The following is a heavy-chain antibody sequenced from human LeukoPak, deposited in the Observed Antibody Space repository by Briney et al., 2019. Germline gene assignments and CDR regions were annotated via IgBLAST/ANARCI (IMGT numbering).Heavy chain of an antibody. CDR1: GFTFSSYG. Sequence: GGSLRLSCAASGFTFSSYGMSWVRQAPGKGLEWVSAINGSGGRTNYADSVKGRFTISRDNAKNTLYLQMNSLRAEDTAVYYFEKDRIAYRGYAYDYWGQGTLVTVSS. J-gene: IGHJ4*02. CDR2: INGSGGRT. V-gene: IGHV3-23*01. D-gene: IGHD5-12*01. CDR3: EKDRIAYRGYAYDY.